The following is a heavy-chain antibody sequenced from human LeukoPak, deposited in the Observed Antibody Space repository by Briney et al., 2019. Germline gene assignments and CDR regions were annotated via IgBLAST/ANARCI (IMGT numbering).Heavy chain of an antibody. Sequence: PGGSLGLSCAASGFTFSNAWMSWVRQAPGKGLEWVSSISSSSSYIYYADSVKGRFTTSRDNAKNSLYLQMNSLRAEDTAVYYCARDEWELPGSYFDYWGQGTLVTVSS. D-gene: IGHD1-26*01. CDR1: GFTFSNAW. V-gene: IGHV3-21*01. CDR2: ISSSSSYI. CDR3: ARDEWELPGSYFDY. J-gene: IGHJ4*02.